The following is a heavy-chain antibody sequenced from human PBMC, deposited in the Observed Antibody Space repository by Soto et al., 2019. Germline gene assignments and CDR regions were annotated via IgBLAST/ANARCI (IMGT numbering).Heavy chain of an antibody. D-gene: IGHD6-25*01. J-gene: IGHJ4*02. V-gene: IGHV1-18*01. CDR2: ISTSNGPT. CDR1: GYAFTTYC. CDR3: VRDILAAATFLDV. Sequence: QVQLIQSGAEVKRPGASLKVSCRNSGYAFTTYCVSWVRQAPRQGLECVVWISTSNGPTNFAQNFQGRVTLNPVTSTSTALMELRRLASDDRAVDCCVRDILAAATFLDVWGQGTLLIVS.